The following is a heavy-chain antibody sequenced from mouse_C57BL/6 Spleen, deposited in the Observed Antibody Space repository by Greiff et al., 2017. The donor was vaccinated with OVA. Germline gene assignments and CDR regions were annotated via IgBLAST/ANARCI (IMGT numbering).Heavy chain of an antibody. CDR3: SRAYYSNYPDY. Sequence: QVQLQQPGAELVKPGASVKLSCKASGYTFTSYWMHWVKQRPGQGLEWIGMIHPNSGSTNYNEKFKSKATLTVDKSSSTAYMQLSSLTSEDSAVYYCSRAYYSNYPDYWGQGTTLTVSS. CDR1: GYTFTSYW. CDR2: IHPNSGST. J-gene: IGHJ2*01. V-gene: IGHV1-64*01. D-gene: IGHD2-5*01.